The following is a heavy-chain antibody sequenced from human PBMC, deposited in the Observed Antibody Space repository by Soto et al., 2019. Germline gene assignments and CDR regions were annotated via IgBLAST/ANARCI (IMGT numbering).Heavy chain of an antibody. CDR3: VREWRDNYGAFYNWFDP. CDR2: VYYSGST. J-gene: IGHJ5*02. D-gene: IGHD4-17*01. Sequence: SETLSLTCTVSGGSISSGDYYWSWIRQAPGKGLEWIGYVYYSGSTYSNPSLKSRVIISVDTSKNQFSLKLSSVTAADTAVYYCVREWRDNYGAFYNWFDPWGLGILVTVSS. CDR1: GGSISSGDYY. V-gene: IGHV4-30-4*01.